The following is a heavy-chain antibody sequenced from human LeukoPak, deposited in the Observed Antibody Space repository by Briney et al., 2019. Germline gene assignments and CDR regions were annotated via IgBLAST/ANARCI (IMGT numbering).Heavy chain of an antibody. CDR1: GFTFSSSA. V-gene: IGHV3-23*01. D-gene: IGHD4-17*01. J-gene: IGHJ4*02. CDR3: AKLSVTGGYYFDY. Sequence: PGGSLRLSCAASGFTFSSSAMSWVRQVPGKGLEWVSGISASGGSTSYADSVRGRFTISRDNSKNTLYLQMNSLRAEDTAVYYCAKLSVTGGYYFDYWGQGTLVTVSS. CDR2: ISASGGST.